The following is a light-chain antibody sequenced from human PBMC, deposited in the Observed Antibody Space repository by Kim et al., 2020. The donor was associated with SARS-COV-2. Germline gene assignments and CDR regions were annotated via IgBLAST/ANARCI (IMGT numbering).Light chain of an antibody. V-gene: IGKV4-1*01. J-gene: IGKJ3*01. CDR3: QQYYRTPLT. Sequence: DIVMTQSPDSLAVSLGERATINCKSSQSVLYSSNNKNYLAWYQQKPGQPPKLLIYWTSTRESWVPDRFSGSGSGTDFTLTISSLQAEDVAVYYCQQYYRTPLTFGPGTKVDIK. CDR2: WTS. CDR1: QSVLYSSNNKNY.